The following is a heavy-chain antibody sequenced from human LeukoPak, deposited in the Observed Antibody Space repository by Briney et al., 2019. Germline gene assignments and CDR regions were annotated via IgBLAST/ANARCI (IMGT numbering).Heavy chain of an antibody. CDR1: GGSISSGGYY. CDR2: IYYSGST. CDR3: ARGPYYYYGMDV. Sequence: SETLSLTCTVSGGSISSGGYYWSWIRQHPGKGLEWIGYIYYSGSTNYNPSLKSRVTISVDTSKNQFSLKLSSVTAADTAVYYCARGPYYYYGMDVWGQGTTVTVSS. J-gene: IGHJ6*02. V-gene: IGHV4-61*08.